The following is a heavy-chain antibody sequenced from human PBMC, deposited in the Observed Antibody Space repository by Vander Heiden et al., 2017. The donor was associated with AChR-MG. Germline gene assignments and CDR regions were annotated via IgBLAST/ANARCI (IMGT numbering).Heavy chain of an antibody. D-gene: IGHD1-1*01. CDR3: AAGGNLDY. J-gene: IGHJ4*02. CDR2: ISYDGSNK. CDR1: GFTFSSYA. Sequence: QVQLVESGGGVVQPGRSLRPSCAASGFTFSSYAMHWVRQAPGKGLEWVAVISYDGSNKYYADSVKGRFTISRDNSKNTLYLQMNSLRAEDTAVYYCAAGGNLDYWGQGTLVTVSS. V-gene: IGHV3-30-3*01.